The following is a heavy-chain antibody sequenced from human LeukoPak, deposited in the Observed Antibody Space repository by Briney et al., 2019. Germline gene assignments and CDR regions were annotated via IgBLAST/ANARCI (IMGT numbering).Heavy chain of an antibody. V-gene: IGHV3-74*01. CDR3: ASVFDS. J-gene: IGHJ4*02. CDR1: GW. CDR2: INGLGTAT. Sequence: GGSLRLSCAGSGWMHWVRQAPGKGLVWVSGINGLGTATYYADSVKGRFTISRDNAKNTVFLRMNSLSAEDTAVYYCASVFDSWGQGFLVTVSS.